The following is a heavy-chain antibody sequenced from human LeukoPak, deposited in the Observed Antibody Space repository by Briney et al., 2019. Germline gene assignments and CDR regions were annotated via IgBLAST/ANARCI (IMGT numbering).Heavy chain of an antibody. CDR1: GFTFSSYA. CDR2: ISGSGGST. Sequence: QPGGSLRLSCAASGFTFSSYAMSWVRQAPGKGLEWVSAISGSGGSTYYADSVKGRFTISRDNSKNTLYLQMNSLRAEDTAVYYCARFPLYCSSTSCYTNYFDYWGQGTLVTVSS. V-gene: IGHV3-23*01. J-gene: IGHJ4*02. D-gene: IGHD2-2*02. CDR3: ARFPLYCSSTSCYTNYFDY.